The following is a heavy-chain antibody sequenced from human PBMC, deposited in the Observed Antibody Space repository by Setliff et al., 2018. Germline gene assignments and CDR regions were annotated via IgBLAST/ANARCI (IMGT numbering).Heavy chain of an antibody. D-gene: IGHD5-18*01. CDR2: IHYSGST. Sequence: PSETLSLTCSVSGGSISTYHWSWIRQPPEKGLEWIAYIHYSGSTYYNPSLKSRVTISVDRSKNQVFLRMTSVTAADTSFYYCARMGTDYIMTRVNSYQYYFYMDVWGKGTTVTVSS. CDR1: GGSISTYH. CDR3: ARMGTDYIMTRVNSYQYYFYMDV. J-gene: IGHJ6*03. V-gene: IGHV4-59*08.